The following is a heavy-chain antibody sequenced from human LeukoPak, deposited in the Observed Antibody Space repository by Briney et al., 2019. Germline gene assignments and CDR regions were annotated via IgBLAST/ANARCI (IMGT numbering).Heavy chain of an antibody. V-gene: IGHV1-69*04. CDR3: ARDRDIVATIIDY. J-gene: IGHJ4*02. CDR2: IIPILGIA. Sequence: PVKVSCKASGGTFSSYAISWVRQAPGQGLEWMGRIIPILGIANYAQKFQGRVTITADKSTSTAHMELSSLRSEDTAVYYCARDRDIVATIIDYWGQGTLVTVSS. D-gene: IGHD5-12*01. CDR1: GGTFSSYA.